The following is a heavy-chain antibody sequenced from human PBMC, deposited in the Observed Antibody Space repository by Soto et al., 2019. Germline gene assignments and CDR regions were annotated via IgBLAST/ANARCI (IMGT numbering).Heavy chain of an antibody. Sequence: PAETLSRTCRVSGGSISSCDYFWSWIRQPPVKVLEWIGYIYFSGSTYYNPSLKSRVTIPIDTSKNKFSVKVNSATAADTDMYYCARERGYCPRTSFHHVLDVWGQGPTVPSP. CDR1: GGSISSCDYF. J-gene: IGHJ6*02. CDR2: IYFSGST. V-gene: IGHV4-30-4*01. CDR3: ARERGYCPRTSFHHVLDV. D-gene: IGHD2-2*01.